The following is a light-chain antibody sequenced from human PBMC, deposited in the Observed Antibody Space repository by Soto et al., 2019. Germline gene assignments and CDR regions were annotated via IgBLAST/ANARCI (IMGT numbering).Light chain of an antibody. CDR2: GAS. CDR3: QQYGDSPIT. CDR1: QSVSYY. V-gene: IGKV3-20*01. J-gene: IGKJ5*01. Sequence: EIVLTQYPDTLSFSPGERATLSFMASQSVSYYLAWYQQKPGQAPRLLISGASSRATGVPDRFSGNGSGTDFTLTITGLEPEDFALYYCQQYGDSPITFGQGTRLEI.